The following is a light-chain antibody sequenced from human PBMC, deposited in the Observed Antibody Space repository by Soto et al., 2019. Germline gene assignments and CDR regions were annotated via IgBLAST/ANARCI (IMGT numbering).Light chain of an antibody. Sequence: EIVLTQSPGTLSLSPGERATLSCRASQSVSSSYLAWYQQNPGQAPRLLIYGASSRATGIPDRFSGSGSGTDFTLTISRLESEDFAVYYCQQYGSSSLTFGGGTKVEIK. CDR2: GAS. CDR1: QSVSSSY. CDR3: QQYGSSSLT. V-gene: IGKV3-20*01. J-gene: IGKJ4*01.